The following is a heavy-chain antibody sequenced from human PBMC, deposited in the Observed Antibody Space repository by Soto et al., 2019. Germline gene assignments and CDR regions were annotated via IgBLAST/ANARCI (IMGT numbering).Heavy chain of an antibody. J-gene: IGHJ4*02. CDR3: ARSAVAGPTLDY. V-gene: IGHV4-39*01. CDR2: IYYSGST. D-gene: IGHD6-19*01. CDR1: GGSISSSSYY. Sequence: QLQLQESGPGLVKPSETLSLTCTVSGGSISSSSYYWGWIRQPPGKGLEWIGSIYYSGSTYYNPSLKSRVTISVDTSKNQFSLKLSSVTAADTAVYYCARSAVAGPTLDYWGQGTLVTVSS.